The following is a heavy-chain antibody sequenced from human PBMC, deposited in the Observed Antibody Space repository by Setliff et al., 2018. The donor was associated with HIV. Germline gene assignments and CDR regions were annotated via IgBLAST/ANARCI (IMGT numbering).Heavy chain of an antibody. CDR2: ISTSGGA. CDR1: AASISSYY. D-gene: IGHD3-22*01. Sequence: SETLSLTCTVSAASISSYYWTWIRQPPGKGLEWIGYISTSGGATYNPSFKSRVTISVDTSKNHFSLKLNSVTAADTAVYYCARETYYYDNPQYYYYYMDVWGKGTTVTVSS. J-gene: IGHJ6*03. V-gene: IGHV4-4*09. CDR3: ARETYYYDNPQYYYYYMDV.